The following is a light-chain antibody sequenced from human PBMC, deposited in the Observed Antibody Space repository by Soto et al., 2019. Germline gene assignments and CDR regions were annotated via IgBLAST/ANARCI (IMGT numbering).Light chain of an antibody. Sequence: QLVLTQSPSASASLGASVKLTCTLSSGHSSYAIAWHQQQPEKGPRYLMKLNSDGSHSKGDGIPDRFSGSSSGAERYLTISSLQSEDEADYYCQTWGTGTRGAFGRGTKLTVL. CDR1: SGHSSYA. J-gene: IGLJ3*02. CDR2: LNSDGSH. CDR3: QTWGTGTRGA. V-gene: IGLV4-69*01.